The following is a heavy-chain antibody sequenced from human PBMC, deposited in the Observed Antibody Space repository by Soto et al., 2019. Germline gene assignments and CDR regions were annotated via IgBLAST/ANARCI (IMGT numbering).Heavy chain of an antibody. CDR2: INANSCNT. V-gene: IGHV1-8*01. J-gene: IGHJ4*02. Sequence: QVQLVQSGAEVKKPGASVKVSCKASGYTFTSYDINWVRQATGQGLEWMGWINANSCNTGYAQKFQGRITMTRNTSISTAYMELSSLRSEDTSVYYCARERSGYFDYWGQGTLVTVSS. CDR1: GYTFTSYD. CDR3: ARERSGYFDY. D-gene: IGHD2-15*01.